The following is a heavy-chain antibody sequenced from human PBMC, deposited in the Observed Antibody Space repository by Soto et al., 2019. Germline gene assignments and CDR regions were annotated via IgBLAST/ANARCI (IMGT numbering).Heavy chain of an antibody. V-gene: IGHV1-18*01. D-gene: IGHD3-22*01. Sequence: QVQLVQSGAEVKTPGASVKVSCRASGYSFRTHGISWVRQAPGQGLEWMGWISTYDDKTNFPQKFQGRMNITRDTATITAYMELRSLRSTDTSVYCCARDLGYGNSSGGFRSWFDTWGEGTLVTVSS. CDR2: ISTYDDKT. CDR3: ARDLGYGNSSGGFRSWFDT. CDR1: GYSFRTHG. J-gene: IGHJ5*02.